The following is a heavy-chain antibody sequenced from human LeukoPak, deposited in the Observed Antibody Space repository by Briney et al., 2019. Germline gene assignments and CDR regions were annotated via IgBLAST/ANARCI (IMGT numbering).Heavy chain of an antibody. Sequence: GGSLRLSCAASGFTLSNNGMGWVRQAPGKGLEWDSMISDGGLSTYYADSVNGRFTISRDNSKNTLSLQMNSLRAEDTAVYYCAKGMAGGYDSRYDYWGQGTLVTVSS. J-gene: IGHJ4*02. CDR3: AKGMAGGYDSRYDY. CDR1: GFTLSNNG. CDR2: ISDGGLST. V-gene: IGHV3-23*01. D-gene: IGHD5-12*01.